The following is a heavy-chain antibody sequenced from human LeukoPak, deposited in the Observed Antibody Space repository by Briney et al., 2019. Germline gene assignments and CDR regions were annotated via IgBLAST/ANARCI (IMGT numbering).Heavy chain of an antibody. Sequence: PSETLSLTCAVYGGSFSGYYWSWIRQPPGKGLEWIGEINHSGGTNYNPSLKSRVTISVDTSKNQFSLKLSSVTAADTAVYYCARASYRSSLFDPWGQGTLVTVSS. D-gene: IGHD2-15*01. CDR2: INHSGGT. CDR3: ARASYRSSLFDP. V-gene: IGHV4-34*01. J-gene: IGHJ5*02. CDR1: GGSFSGYY.